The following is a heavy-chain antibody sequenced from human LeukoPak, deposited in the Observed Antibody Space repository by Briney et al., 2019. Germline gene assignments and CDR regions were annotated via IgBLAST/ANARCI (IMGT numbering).Heavy chain of an antibody. J-gene: IGHJ4*02. CDR1: GGSFSGYY. Sequence: PSETRSLTCAVYGGSFSGYYWSWIRQPPGKGLEWIGEINHSGSTNYNPSLKSRVTISVDTSKNQFSLKLSSVTAADTAVYYCARLPGLDYFDYWGQGTLVTVSS. CDR2: INHSGST. CDR3: ARLPGLDYFDY. D-gene: IGHD2-15*01. V-gene: IGHV4-34*01.